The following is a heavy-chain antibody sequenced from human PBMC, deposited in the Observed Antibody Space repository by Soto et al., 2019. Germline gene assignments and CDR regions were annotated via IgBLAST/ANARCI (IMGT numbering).Heavy chain of an antibody. V-gene: IGHV1-69*12. CDR1: GGTFSSYA. D-gene: IGHD3-22*01. CDR2: IIPIFGTA. CDR3: ASSSWYYYDSSGYPGGYYYYGMDV. J-gene: IGHJ6*02. Sequence: QVQLVQSGAEVKKPGSSVKVSCKASGGTFSSYAISWVRQAPGQGLEWMGGIIPIFGTANYAQKFQGRVTITADESSRTASMELSSLRSEDTAVYYCASSSWYYYDSSGYPGGYYYYGMDVWGQGTTVTVSS.